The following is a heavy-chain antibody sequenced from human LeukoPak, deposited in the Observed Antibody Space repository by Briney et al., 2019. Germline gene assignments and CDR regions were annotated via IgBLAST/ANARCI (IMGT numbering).Heavy chain of an antibody. CDR1: GFTFSDYG. V-gene: IGHV3-21*01. CDR3: ARGDYYHYGVDV. CDR2: IIGGPTEL. J-gene: IGHJ6*02. Sequence: GGSLRLSCAASGFTFSDYGMNWVRQAPGQGLEWVSSIIGGPTELYYGDSVKGRFTISRDDAKNSLYLQMNSLRVEDSALYYCARGDYYHYGVDVWGQGTTVTVSS.